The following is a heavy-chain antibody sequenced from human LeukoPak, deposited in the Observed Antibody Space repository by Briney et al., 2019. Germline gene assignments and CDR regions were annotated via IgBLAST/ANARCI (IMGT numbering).Heavy chain of an antibody. V-gene: IGHV3-23*01. Sequence: PGGSLRLSCAASGFTFSTYAMSWVRQAPGKGLEWVSTVSGSGVSTYYADSVKGRFTISRDNSKNTLYLQMNSLKTEDTAVYYCTDYGDYWELDYWGQGTLVTVSS. D-gene: IGHD4-17*01. CDR1: GFTFSTYA. J-gene: IGHJ4*02. CDR2: VSGSGVST. CDR3: TDYGDYWELDY.